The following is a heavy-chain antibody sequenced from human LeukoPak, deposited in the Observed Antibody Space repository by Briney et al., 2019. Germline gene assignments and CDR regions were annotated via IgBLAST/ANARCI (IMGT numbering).Heavy chain of an antibody. D-gene: IGHD3-22*01. CDR3: ARGHSYYYDSSGYSRY. J-gene: IGHJ4*02. CDR2: ISSSGSTI. V-gene: IGHV3-11*01. Sequence: GGSLRLSCAASGFTFSDYYMSWIRQAPGKGLEWVSYISSSGSTIYYADSVKGRFTISRDNAKNSLYLQMNNLRAEDTAVYYCARGHSYYYDSSGYSRYWGQGTLVTVSS. CDR1: GFTFSDYY.